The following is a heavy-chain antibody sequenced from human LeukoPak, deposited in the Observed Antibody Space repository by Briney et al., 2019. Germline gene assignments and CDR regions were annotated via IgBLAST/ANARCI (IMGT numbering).Heavy chain of an antibody. CDR2: ISISGGGT. D-gene: IGHD6-19*01. J-gene: IGHJ4*02. CDR1: GLTFSSYD. CDR3: AKSTVYSSAVY. V-gene: IGHV3-23*01. Sequence: GGSLRLSCAASGLTFSSYDMSWVRQTPGKGLEWVSAISISGGGTFYADSVKGRFTISRDSSKNTLYLQMNSLRAEDTAVYYCAKSTVYSSAVYWGQGTLVTVSS.